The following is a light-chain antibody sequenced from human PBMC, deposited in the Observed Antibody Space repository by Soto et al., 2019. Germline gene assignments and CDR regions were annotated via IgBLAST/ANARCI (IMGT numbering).Light chain of an antibody. CDR3: QQYDSYRT. Sequence: DIQLTQSPSTLSASVGDRVTITCRPGQNISTSLAWYQQKSGRAPKLLIYDVSNLESGVPSRFSGSGSGTEFSLTIRGLQPDDFATYYCQQYDSYRTFGQGTTVEVK. CDR2: DVS. J-gene: IGKJ1*01. V-gene: IGKV1-5*01. CDR1: QNISTS.